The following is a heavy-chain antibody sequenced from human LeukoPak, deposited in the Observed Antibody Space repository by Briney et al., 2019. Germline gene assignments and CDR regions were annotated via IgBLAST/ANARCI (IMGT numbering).Heavy chain of an antibody. CDR3: ARDPSSSGWTRYYYYYYMDV. CDR1: GFTFSSYS. V-gene: IGHV3-21*01. Sequence: GGSLRLSCAASGFTFSSYSMNWVRQAPGKGLEWVSSISSSSSYIYYADSVKGRFTISRDNAKNSLYLQMNSLRAEDTAVYYCARDPSSSGWTRYYYYYYMDVWGKGTMVTVSS. D-gene: IGHD6-19*01. J-gene: IGHJ6*03. CDR2: ISSSSSYI.